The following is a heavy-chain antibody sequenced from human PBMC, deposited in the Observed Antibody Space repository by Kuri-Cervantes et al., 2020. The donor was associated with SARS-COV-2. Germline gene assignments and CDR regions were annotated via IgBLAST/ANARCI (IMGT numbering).Heavy chain of an antibody. CDR2: IIPIFGTA. D-gene: IGHD2-2*01. J-gene: IGHJ4*02. CDR1: GGTFSSYA. CDR3: ARDCSGTDCYIIIYAMSE. V-gene: IGHV1-69*13. Sequence: SVKVSCKASGGTFSSYAISWVRQAPGRGLEWMGGIIPIFGTANYAQKFQGKVTITADESTSTVYMELTSLRSDDTAVYYCARDCSGTDCYIIIYAMSEWGQGTLVTVSS.